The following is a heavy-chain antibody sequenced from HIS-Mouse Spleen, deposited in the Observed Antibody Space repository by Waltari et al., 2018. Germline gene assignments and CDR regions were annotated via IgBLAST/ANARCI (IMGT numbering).Heavy chain of an antibody. CDR1: GGSISLSSYY. CDR2: IYYSGST. J-gene: IGHJ2*01. Sequence: QLQLQESGPGLVKPSATLSLPCTVSGGSISLSSYYWGWIRQPPGKGLEWIGSIYYSGSTYYNPSLKSRVTISVDTSKNQFSLKLSSVTAADTAVYYCAREIPYSSSWYDWYFDLWGRGTMVTVSS. V-gene: IGHV4-39*07. D-gene: IGHD6-13*01. CDR3: AREIPYSSSWYDWYFDL.